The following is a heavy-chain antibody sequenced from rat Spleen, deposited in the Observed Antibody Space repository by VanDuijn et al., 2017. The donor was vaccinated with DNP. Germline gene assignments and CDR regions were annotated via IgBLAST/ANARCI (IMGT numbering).Heavy chain of an antibody. CDR3: TSGLEPLDY. D-gene: IGHD4-2*01. Sequence: EVQLVESGGGLVQPGRSMKLSCAASGFTFSDYNMAWVRQAPKKGLEWVASITQTGGSTYYPDSVKGRFTISRDNAKSTLYLQMDSLRSEDTATYYCTSGLEPLDYWGKGVMVTVSS. CDR2: ITQTGGST. V-gene: IGHV5-7*01. CDR1: GFTFSDYN. J-gene: IGHJ2*01.